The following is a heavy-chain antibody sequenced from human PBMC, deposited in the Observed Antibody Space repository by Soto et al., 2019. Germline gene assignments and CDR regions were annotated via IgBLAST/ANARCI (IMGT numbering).Heavy chain of an antibody. CDR2: ISAYNGNT. CDR1: GYTFTSNG. Sequence: GASVKVSCKASGYTFTSNGISWVRQAPGQGLEWMGWISAYNGNTNYAQKLQGRVTMTTDTSTSTAYMELRSLRSDDTAVYYCARDGTITVTTSPVAFDIWGQGTMVTVSS. V-gene: IGHV1-18*01. J-gene: IGHJ3*02. CDR3: ARDGTITVTTSPVAFDI. D-gene: IGHD4-17*01.